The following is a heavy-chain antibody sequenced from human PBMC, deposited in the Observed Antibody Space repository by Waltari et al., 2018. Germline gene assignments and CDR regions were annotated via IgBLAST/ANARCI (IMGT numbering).Heavy chain of an antibody. D-gene: IGHD4-4*01. CDR1: GFTVSRTY. J-gene: IGHJ4*02. CDR3: ARADGYSPFDY. CDR2: IYSDGST. V-gene: IGHV3-66*02. Sequence: EVQLVESGGGLVQPGGSLRLSCAASGFTVSRTYMSWVRQAPGKGLEWVSVIYSDGSTYYADSVKGRFTISRDNSKNTLYLQMNSLRAEDTAVYYCARADGYSPFDYWGQGTLVTVSS.